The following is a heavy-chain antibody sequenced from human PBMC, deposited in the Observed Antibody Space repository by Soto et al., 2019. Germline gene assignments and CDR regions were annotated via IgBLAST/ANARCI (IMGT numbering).Heavy chain of an antibody. CDR2: MYHSGNT. CDR3: ASHYFDSWTGHYTGVFYFDF. Sequence: SETLCLTCTVSGGPIISSNHYWAWIRQPPGEGLAWIGSMYHSGNTYYNPFLNRRVTISVDTSKNQFSLKLRSVTAADTALYFCASHYFDSWTGHYTGVFYFDFWGQGARVTVS. D-gene: IGHD3-9*01. J-gene: IGHJ4*02. V-gene: IGHV4-39*01. CDR1: GGPIISSNHY.